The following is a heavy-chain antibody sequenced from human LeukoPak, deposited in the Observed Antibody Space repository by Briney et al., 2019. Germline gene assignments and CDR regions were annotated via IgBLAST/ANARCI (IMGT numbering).Heavy chain of an antibody. D-gene: IGHD2-2*01. J-gene: IGHJ5*02. Sequence: SETLSLTCTVSGYSISSGYTWGWIRQPPGKGRGWFGIIYHSGSTYYNPSLKSRVTISVDTSKNQFSLKLSSVTAADTAVYYCARASVPAAMPQYNWFDPWGQGTLVTVSS. CDR3: ARASVPAAMPQYNWFDP. V-gene: IGHV4-38-2*02. CDR1: GYSISSGYT. CDR2: IYHSGST.